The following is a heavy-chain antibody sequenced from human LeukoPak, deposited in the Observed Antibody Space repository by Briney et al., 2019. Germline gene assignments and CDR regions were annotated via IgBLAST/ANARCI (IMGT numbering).Heavy chain of an antibody. CDR2: IIPILGIA. V-gene: IGHV1-69*02. Sequence: SVKVSCKASGGTFSSYTISWVRQAPGQGLEWMGRIIPILGIANYAQKFQGRVTITADKSTSTAYMELSSLRSEDTAVYYCARSEAGVAAHYWGQGTLVTVSS. D-gene: IGHD6-13*01. CDR3: ARSEAGVAAHY. CDR1: GGTFSSYT. J-gene: IGHJ4*02.